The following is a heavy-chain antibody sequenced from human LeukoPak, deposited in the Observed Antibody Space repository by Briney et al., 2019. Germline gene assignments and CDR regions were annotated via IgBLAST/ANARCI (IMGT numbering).Heavy chain of an antibody. V-gene: IGHV3-74*01. J-gene: IGHJ4*02. CDR3: ARDPLRGYSGYDY. CDR1: GFTFSSNW. CDR2: ISTDARTI. Sequence: PGGSLRLSCAASGFTFSSNWMHWVRQAPGKGLVWVSHISTDARTITYADFVKGRFTISRDNAKNTVYLQMNSLRAEDTAVYYCARDPLRGYSGYDYWGQGTLVTVSS. D-gene: IGHD5-12*01.